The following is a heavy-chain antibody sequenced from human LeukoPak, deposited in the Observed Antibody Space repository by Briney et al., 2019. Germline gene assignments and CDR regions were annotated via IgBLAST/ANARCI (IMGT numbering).Heavy chain of an antibody. V-gene: IGHV4-61*01. CDR3: ARGDIVATHFDY. CDR2: IYYSGST. Sequence: ASETLSLTCTASGGSVSSGSYYWSWIRQPPGKGLEWIGYIYYSGSTNYNPSLKSRVTISVDTSKNQFSLKLSSVTAADTAVYYCARGDIVATHFDYWGQGTLVTVSS. CDR1: GGSVSSGSYY. J-gene: IGHJ4*02. D-gene: IGHD5-12*01.